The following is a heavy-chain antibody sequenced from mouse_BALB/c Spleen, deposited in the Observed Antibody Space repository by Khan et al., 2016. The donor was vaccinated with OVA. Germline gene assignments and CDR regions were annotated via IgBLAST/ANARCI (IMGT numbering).Heavy chain of an antibody. V-gene: IGHV1-7*01. CDR3: VKDGSRADWFTY. Sequence: QVQLQQSGAELAKPGASVKMSCKASGYTFTNYWMHWVKQRPGQGLEWIGYINPSTDYTEYNQKFKDKATLTADKSSSTAYMQLTSLTSEDSALYNGVKDGSRADWFTYWGQGTQVTVSA. CDR1: GYTFTNYW. CDR2: INPSTDYT. J-gene: IGHJ3*01. D-gene: IGHD1-1*01.